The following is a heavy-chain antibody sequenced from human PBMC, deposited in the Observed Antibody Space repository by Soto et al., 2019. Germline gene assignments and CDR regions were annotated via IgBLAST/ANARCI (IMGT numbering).Heavy chain of an antibody. D-gene: IGHD2-15*01. J-gene: IGHJ4*02. CDR3: AREIFDGYSPAGY. V-gene: IGHV4-61*08. Sequence: SETLSLTCTVSGGSISSGGYYWSWLRQPPGKGLEWIGYISHSGSTNYNPSLESRVTISVDKSKNQLSLHLTSVTAADTAVYYCAREIFDGYSPAGYWGQGTLVTVSS. CDR2: ISHSGST. CDR1: GGSISSGGYY.